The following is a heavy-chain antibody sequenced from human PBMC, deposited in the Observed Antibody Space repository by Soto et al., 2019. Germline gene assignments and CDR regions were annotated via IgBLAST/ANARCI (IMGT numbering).Heavy chain of an antibody. CDR1: GYTIDSYG. J-gene: IGHJ6*02. CDR3: ASGWYSGDYYYGMDV. CDR2: ISAYNGNT. D-gene: IGHD6-19*01. V-gene: IGHV1-18*01. Sequence: GASVEVACKASGYTIDSYGISWVRQETGQGLEGMGWISAYNGNTNYAQKLQRRVTMTTDTSTSTAYMELRSLRSDDTAVYYCASGWYSGDYYYGMDVWGQGTTVTVSS.